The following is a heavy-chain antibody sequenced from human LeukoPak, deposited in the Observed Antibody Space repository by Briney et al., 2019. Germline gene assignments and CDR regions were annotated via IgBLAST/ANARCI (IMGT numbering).Heavy chain of an antibody. CDR1: GGTFSSYA. CDR2: IIPIFGTA. V-gene: IGHV1-69*13. J-gene: IGHJ4*02. D-gene: IGHD3-22*01. Sequence: ASVKVSCKASGGTFSSYAISWVRQAPGQGLEWMGGIIPIFGTANYAQKFQGRVTITADESTSTAYMELSSLRSEDTAVYYCARVYYYDSSGVFDYWGQGTLVTVSS. CDR3: ARVYYYDSSGVFDY.